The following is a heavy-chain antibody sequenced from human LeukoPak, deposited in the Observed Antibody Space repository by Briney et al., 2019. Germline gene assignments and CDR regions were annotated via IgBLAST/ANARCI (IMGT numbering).Heavy chain of an antibody. D-gene: IGHD3-9*01. CDR1: GFTFRNYA. CDR3: AKWGDYDILTGYYDSDY. V-gene: IGHV3-23*01. Sequence: GGSLRLSCAASGFTFRNYAMSWVRQAPGEGLEWVSAIVGSGSSTYYADSVKGRFTISRDNSKNTLYLQLNRLRAEDTAVYYCAKWGDYDILTGYYDSDYWGQGTLVTVSS. J-gene: IGHJ4*02. CDR2: IVGSGSST.